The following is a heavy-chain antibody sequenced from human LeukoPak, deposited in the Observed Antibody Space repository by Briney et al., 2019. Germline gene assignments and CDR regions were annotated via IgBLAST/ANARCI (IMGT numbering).Heavy chain of an antibody. D-gene: IGHD3-22*01. Sequence: SETLSLTCAVYGGSFSGYYWSWIRQPPGKGLEWIGVINHSGSTKNNPSLKSRVTISVDTSKNKFFLKLSYVTGADTAAFYFARDSPELYDSSGHDTRFDYWGHGTLVTVSS. CDR2: INHSGST. V-gene: IGHV4-34*01. CDR3: ARDSPELYDSSGHDTRFDY. J-gene: IGHJ4*01. CDR1: GGSFSGYY.